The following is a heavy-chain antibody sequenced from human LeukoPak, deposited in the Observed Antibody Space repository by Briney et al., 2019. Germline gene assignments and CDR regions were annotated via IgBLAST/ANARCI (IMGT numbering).Heavy chain of an antibody. V-gene: IGHV4-61*02. D-gene: IGHD3-22*01. CDR1: GGSISSGSYY. J-gene: IGHJ4*02. CDR3: AGQNYYDSSGLDY. CDR2: IYTSGST. Sequence: SQTLSLTCTVSGGSISSGSYYWSWIRQPAGKGLEWIGRIYTSGSTNYNPSLKSRVTISVDTSKNQFSLKLSSVTAADTAVYYCAGQNYYDSSGLDYWGQGTLVTVSS.